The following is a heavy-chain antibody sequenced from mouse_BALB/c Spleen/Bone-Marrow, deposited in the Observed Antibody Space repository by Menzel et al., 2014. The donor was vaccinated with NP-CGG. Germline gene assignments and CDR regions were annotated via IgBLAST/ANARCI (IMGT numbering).Heavy chain of an antibody. CDR2: INPGSGGT. D-gene: IGHD2-14*01. CDR3: AREVRRNYAMDY. CDR1: GYAFTNYL. V-gene: IGHV1-54*03. J-gene: IGHJ4*01. Sequence: QVQLQQSGAELVRPGTSVKVSCKASGYAFTNYLIEWVKQRPGQGLEWIGVINPGSGGTNYNEKFKGKATLTADKSSSTAYMQLSSLTSDDSAVYLCAREVRRNYAMDYWGQGTSVTVSS.